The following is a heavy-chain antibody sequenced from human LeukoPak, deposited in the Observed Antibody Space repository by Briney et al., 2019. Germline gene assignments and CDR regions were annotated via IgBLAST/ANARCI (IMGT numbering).Heavy chain of an antibody. CDR1: GGSISSYY. V-gene: IGHV4-59*01. D-gene: IGHD4-11*01. Sequence: PSETLSLTCTVSGGSISSYYWSWVRQPPGKGLEWIGYIYYSGNTNYNPSLKSRVTISVDTSKNQFSLNLSSVTAADTAVYYCARAHYSDYSAYFDYRGQGTLVTVSS. J-gene: IGHJ4*02. CDR3: ARAHYSDYSAYFDY. CDR2: IYYSGNT.